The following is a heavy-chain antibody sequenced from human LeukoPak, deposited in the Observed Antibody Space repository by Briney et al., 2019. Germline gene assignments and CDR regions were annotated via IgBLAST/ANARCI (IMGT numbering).Heavy chain of an antibody. J-gene: IGHJ5*02. D-gene: IGHD6-6*01. CDR2: IYYSGST. Sequence: SETLSLTCTVSGGSISSYYWSWIRQPPGKGLEWIGYIYYSGSTNYNPSLRSRVTISVDTSKNQFSLKLSSVTAADTAVYYCARHGSIAVREGFDPGGQGTLVTVSS. V-gene: IGHV4-59*08. CDR3: ARHGSIAVREGFDP. CDR1: GGSISSYY.